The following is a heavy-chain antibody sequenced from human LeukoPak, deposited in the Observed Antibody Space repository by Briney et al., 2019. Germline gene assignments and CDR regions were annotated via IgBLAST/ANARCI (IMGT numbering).Heavy chain of an antibody. CDR2: ISRNGGNA. CDR3: AKDFAVTTLGY. Sequence: GGSLRLSCAASGFIFSTYAMHWVRQAPGKGLEFVSAISRNGGNAYYANSVKGRFTISRDNSKNTLYLQMGSLRADDMAVYYCAKDFAVTTLGYWGQGTLVTVSS. V-gene: IGHV3-64*01. J-gene: IGHJ4*02. CDR1: GFIFSTYA. D-gene: IGHD4-17*01.